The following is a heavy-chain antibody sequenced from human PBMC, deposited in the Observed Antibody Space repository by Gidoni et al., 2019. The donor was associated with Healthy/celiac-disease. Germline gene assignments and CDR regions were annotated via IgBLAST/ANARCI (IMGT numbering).Heavy chain of an antibody. Sequence: QVQLVESGGGVVQPGRSLRLSCAASGFPFSTYGMHWVRQAPGKGLEWVAVIWYDGSNKYYADSVKGRFTISRDNSKNTLYLQMNSLRAEDTAVYYCATSFYSSSESPYYYYYGMDVWGQGTTVTVSS. CDR1: GFPFSTYG. D-gene: IGHD6-6*01. CDR3: ATSFYSSSESPYYYYYGMDV. J-gene: IGHJ6*02. CDR2: IWYDGSNK. V-gene: IGHV3-33*01.